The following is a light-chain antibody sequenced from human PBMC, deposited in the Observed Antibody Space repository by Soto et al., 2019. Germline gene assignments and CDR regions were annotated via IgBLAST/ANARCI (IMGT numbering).Light chain of an antibody. CDR1: QSISNS. Sequence: DIQMTQSPSTLSASVGDRVTITCRATQSISNSLAWYQQKPGKAPKLLIYEASSLESGVPSRFSGSGSGTEFTLTITSLEPDDFATYYCQQYNRLWTFGQGTKVEIK. J-gene: IGKJ1*01. V-gene: IGKV1-5*03. CDR3: QQYNRLWT. CDR2: EAS.